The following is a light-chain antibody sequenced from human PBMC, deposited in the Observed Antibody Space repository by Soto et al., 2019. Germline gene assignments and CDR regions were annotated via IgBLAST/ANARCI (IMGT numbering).Light chain of an antibody. V-gene: IGKV1-5*03. J-gene: IGKJ1*01. CDR1: QSIRNY. CDR3: QQHHNDSPWT. Sequence: DIQMTQSPATLSASVGDRVTITCRASQSIRNYLAWYQQKPGKAPQVLIYKASNLETGVPSRFSGSGSGTEFALFISSLQPDDFATYYCQQHHNDSPWTFGQGTKVEVK. CDR2: KAS.